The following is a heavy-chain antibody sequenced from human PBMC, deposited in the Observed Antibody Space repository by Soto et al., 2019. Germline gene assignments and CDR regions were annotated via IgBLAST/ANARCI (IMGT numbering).Heavy chain of an antibody. CDR2: ISWNSGSI. V-gene: IGHV3-9*01. CDR1: GFTFDDYA. Sequence: GGSLRLSCAASGFTFDDYAMHWVRQAPGKGLAWVSGISWNSGSIGYADSVKGRFTISRDNAKNSLYLQMNSLRAEDTALYYCAKDKTLSGWYAFDYWGQGTLVTVSS. D-gene: IGHD6-19*01. CDR3: AKDKTLSGWYAFDY. J-gene: IGHJ4*02.